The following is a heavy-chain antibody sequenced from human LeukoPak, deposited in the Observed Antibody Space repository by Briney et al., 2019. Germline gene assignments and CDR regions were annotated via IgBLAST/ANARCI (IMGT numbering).Heavy chain of an antibody. CDR3: AKVHPDLLGYDSSGYWSCYFDY. CDR1: GFTFSSYA. D-gene: IGHD3-22*01. CDR2: ISGSGGST. V-gene: IGHV3-23*01. Sequence: PGGSLRLSCAASGFTFSSYAMSWVRQAPGKGLEWVSAISGSGGSTYYADSVKGRFTISRDNSKNTLYLQMNSLRAEDTAVYYCAKVHPDLLGYDSSGYWSCYFDYWGQGTLVTVSS. J-gene: IGHJ4*02.